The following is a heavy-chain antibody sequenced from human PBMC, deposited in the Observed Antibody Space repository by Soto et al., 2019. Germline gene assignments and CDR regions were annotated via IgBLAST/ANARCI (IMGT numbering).Heavy chain of an antibody. J-gene: IGHJ3*02. CDR1: GYTFTSYG. Sequence: QVQLVQSGAEVKKPGASVKVSCKASGYTFTSYGISWVRQAPGQGLEWMGWISAYNGNTNYAQKLQGRVTMTTDTSTSTAYMELRSLRSDDTAVYYCARGGFRHPMTIFGVLDAFDIWGQGTMVTVSS. D-gene: IGHD3-3*01. CDR3: ARGGFRHPMTIFGVLDAFDI. CDR2: ISAYNGNT. V-gene: IGHV1-18*01.